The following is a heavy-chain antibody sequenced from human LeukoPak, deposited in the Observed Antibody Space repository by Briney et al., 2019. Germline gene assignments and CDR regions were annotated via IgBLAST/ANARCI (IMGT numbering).Heavy chain of an antibody. J-gene: IGHJ4*02. Sequence: ASVKASCKASGYTFSDYNINWVRQAPGQGLEWVGWISPKSGGTNYAQKFQGRVTMTRDTSITTVYMELSGLRLDDTAMYYCVRSSLGYWGQGAPVTVSS. CDR2: ISPKSGGT. CDR3: VRSSLGY. V-gene: IGHV1-2*02. D-gene: IGHD3-16*01. CDR1: GYTFSDYN.